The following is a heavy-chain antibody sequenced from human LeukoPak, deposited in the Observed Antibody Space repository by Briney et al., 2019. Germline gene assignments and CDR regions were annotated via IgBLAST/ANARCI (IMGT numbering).Heavy chain of an antibody. D-gene: IGHD3-10*01. CDR3: ATDPWQGRGLLDY. CDR1: GFTFSGYS. V-gene: IGHV3-21*01. CDR2: ISSSTSYI. J-gene: IGHJ4*02. Sequence: PGGSLRLSCVVSGFTFSGYSMNWVRQAPGKGLEWVSSISSSTSYIHYADSVRGRFTISRDNAKSSVYLQMNSLRAEDTAVYYCATDPWQGRGLLDYWGQGTLVTVSS.